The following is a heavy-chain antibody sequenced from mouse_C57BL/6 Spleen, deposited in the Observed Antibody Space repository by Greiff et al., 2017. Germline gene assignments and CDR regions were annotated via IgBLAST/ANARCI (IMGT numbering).Heavy chain of an antibody. V-gene: IGHV3-6*01. D-gene: IGHD1-1*01. CDR3: ARERDYYGYYAMDY. CDR2: ISYDGSN. J-gene: IGHJ4*01. CDR1: GYSITSGYY. Sequence: EVQLVESGPGLVKPSQSLSLTCSVTGYSITSGYYWNWIRQFPGNKLEWMGYISYDGSNNYNPSLKNRISITRDTSKNQFFLKLNSVTTEDTATYYCARERDYYGYYAMDYWGQGTSVTVSS.